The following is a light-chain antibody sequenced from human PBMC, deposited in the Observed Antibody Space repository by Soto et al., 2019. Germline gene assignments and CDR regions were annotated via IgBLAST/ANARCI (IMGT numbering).Light chain of an antibody. CDR2: KAS. CDR3: QQYKSHSGYT. CDR1: QSISSW. J-gene: IGKJ2*01. Sequence: DIQMTQSPSTLPASVGDRVTITCRASQSISSWLAWYQQRPGKAPKLLIYKASTLESGVPSRFSGRGSGTEFTLTISSLHPDDFAIYYCQQYKSHSGYTFGQGTKLEI. V-gene: IGKV1-5*03.